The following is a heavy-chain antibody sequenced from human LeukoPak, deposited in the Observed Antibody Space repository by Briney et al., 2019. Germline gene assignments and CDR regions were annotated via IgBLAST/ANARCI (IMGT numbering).Heavy chain of an antibody. J-gene: IGHJ1*01. CDR2: IRYDGSNE. CDR1: GFTFTSYG. CDR3: ARDPQQLVRGYFQH. V-gene: IGHV3-30*02. Sequence: GGSLRLSCAASGFTFTSYGMHWVRQAPGKGLEWVAFIRYDGSNEYYADSVKGRFTVSRDNSKNTLYLQMNSLRAEDTAVYYCARDPQQLVRGYFQHWGQGTLVTVSS. D-gene: IGHD6-13*01.